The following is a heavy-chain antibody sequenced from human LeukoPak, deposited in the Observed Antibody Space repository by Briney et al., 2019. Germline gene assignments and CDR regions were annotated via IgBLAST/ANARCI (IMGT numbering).Heavy chain of an antibody. V-gene: IGHV3-74*01. CDR1: GFTFSNYM. Sequence: GGSLRLSCAASGFTFSNYMMHWVRQAPGKGLVWVSRIKSDGITITYADSVKGRFTISRDNAKNTLYLQMNSLRAEDTAVYYCARDPRNVGLAPWGQGTLVTVSS. J-gene: IGHJ5*02. CDR3: ARDPRNVGLAP. CDR2: IKSDGITI. D-gene: IGHD2-15*01.